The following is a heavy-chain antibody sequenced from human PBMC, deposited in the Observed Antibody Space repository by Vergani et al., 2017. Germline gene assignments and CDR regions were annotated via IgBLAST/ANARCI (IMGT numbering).Heavy chain of an antibody. Sequence: QVQLVQSGAEVKKPGASVKVSCKASGYTFTSYGISWVRQAPGQGLEWMGIINPSGGSTSYAQKFQGRVTMTRDTSTSTVYMELSSLRSEDTAVYYCARGPSVVVPAAINNWFDPWGQGTLVTVSS. V-gene: IGHV1-46*01. J-gene: IGHJ5*02. CDR3: ARGPSVVVPAAINNWFDP. D-gene: IGHD2-2*01. CDR2: INPSGGST. CDR1: GYTFTSYG.